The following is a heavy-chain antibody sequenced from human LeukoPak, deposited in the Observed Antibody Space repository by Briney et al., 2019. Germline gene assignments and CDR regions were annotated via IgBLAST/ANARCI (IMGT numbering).Heavy chain of an antibody. J-gene: IGHJ4*02. D-gene: IGHD5-18*01. Sequence: PGGSLRLSCAASGFTFDNHGMNWVRQAPGKGLEWVSGINWNGGSTFYADSVKGRFTISRDNAKHALYLQMNSLTAEDTALYHCARDRSYGSFDFWGQGTLVTVSS. CDR3: ARDRSYGSFDF. V-gene: IGHV3-20*01. CDR1: GFTFDNHG. CDR2: INWNGGST.